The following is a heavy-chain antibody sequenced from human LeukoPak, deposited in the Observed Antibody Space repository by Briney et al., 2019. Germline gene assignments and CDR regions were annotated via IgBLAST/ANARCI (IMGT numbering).Heavy chain of an antibody. Sequence: PSETLSLTCTVSGGSISNYYWSWIRQPAGKGLEWIGRIYSTGTTDYNFSLKSRVTMSVDTSKNQFSLKLSSVTAADTAVYFCARDRESYYIRGTWFDSWGQGTLVTVSS. V-gene: IGHV4-4*07. CDR2: IYSTGTT. J-gene: IGHJ5*01. CDR3: ARDRESYYIRGTWFDS. D-gene: IGHD3-10*01. CDR1: GGSISNYY.